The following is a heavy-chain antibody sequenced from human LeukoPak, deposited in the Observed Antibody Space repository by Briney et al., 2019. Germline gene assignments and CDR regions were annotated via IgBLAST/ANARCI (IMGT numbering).Heavy chain of an antibody. CDR3: ARGPSLQWLVPLGYFQH. J-gene: IGHJ1*01. CDR2: ISGSGGST. CDR1: GFTFSSYA. V-gene: IGHV3-23*01. Sequence: PGGSLRLSCAASGFTFSSYAMSWVRQAPGKGLEWVSAISGSGGSTYYADSVKGRFTISRDNSKNTLYLQMNSLRAEDTAVYYCARGPSLQWLVPLGYFQHWGQGTLVTVSS. D-gene: IGHD6-19*01.